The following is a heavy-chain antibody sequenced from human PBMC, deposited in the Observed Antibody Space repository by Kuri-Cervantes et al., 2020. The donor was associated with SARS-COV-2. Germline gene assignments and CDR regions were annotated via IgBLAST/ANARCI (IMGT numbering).Heavy chain of an antibody. CDR2: INHSGNT. J-gene: IGHJ4*02. Sequence: SQTLSLTCAVYGGSFSGYYWSWIRQPPGKGLEWIGEINHSGNTNYNPSLKSRVTISVDTSKNQFSLKLSSVTAADTAVYYCARAVKRFDYWGQGTLVTVSS. CDR1: GGSFSGYY. V-gene: IGHV4-34*01. CDR3: ARAVKRFDY. D-gene: IGHD2/OR15-2a*01.